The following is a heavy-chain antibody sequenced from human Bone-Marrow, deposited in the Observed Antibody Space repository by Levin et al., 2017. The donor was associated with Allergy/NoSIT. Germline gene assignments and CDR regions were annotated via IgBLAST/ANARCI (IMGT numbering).Heavy chain of an antibody. CDR3: ARIRRTTVVTSSDAYDV. D-gene: IGHD4-23*01. J-gene: IGHJ3*01. V-gene: IGHV4-34*01. CDR1: DGSVSGYY. Sequence: SETLSLTCAVYDGSVSGYYWTWIRQPPGKGLEWIGEISHSGSTYYTPSLKSRLTISLDTSKNQFSLELISVTDADTAVYFCARIRRTTVVTSSDAYDVWGQGTMVTVSS. CDR2: ISHSGST.